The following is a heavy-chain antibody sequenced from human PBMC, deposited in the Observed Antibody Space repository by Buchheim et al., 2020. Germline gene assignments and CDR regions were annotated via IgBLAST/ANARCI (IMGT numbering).Heavy chain of an antibody. CDR1: GDFISSSNYY. CDR3: ATRPGYNTRWGTAYYFDY. Sequence: QLQLRESGPGLVKPSETLSLTCTVSGDFISSSNYYWGWIRQPPGKGLEWIVNVYYSGSTHYNPSVKSRVNISVDTSKNQFFLKLRSVTAADTAVYYCATRPGYNTRWGTAYYFDYWGQGTL. V-gene: IGHV4-39*01. J-gene: IGHJ4*02. CDR2: VYYSGST. D-gene: IGHD1-14*01.